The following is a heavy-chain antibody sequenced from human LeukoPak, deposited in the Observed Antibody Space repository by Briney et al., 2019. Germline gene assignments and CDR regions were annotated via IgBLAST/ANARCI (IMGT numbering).Heavy chain of an antibody. CDR1: GFTFSSYA. V-gene: IGHV3-23*01. CDR2: ISGSGGST. CDR3: ARDLSGVTGYTYGRGIDY. D-gene: IGHD5-18*01. Sequence: GGSLRLSCAASGFTFSSYAMSWVRQAPGKGLEWVSAISGSGGSTYYADSVKGRFTISRDNAKNSLYLQMNSLRAEDTAVYYCARDLSGVTGYTYGRGIDYWGQGTLVTVSS. J-gene: IGHJ4*02.